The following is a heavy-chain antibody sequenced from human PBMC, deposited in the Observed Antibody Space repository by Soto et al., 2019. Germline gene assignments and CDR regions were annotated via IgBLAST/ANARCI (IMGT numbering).Heavy chain of an antibody. J-gene: IGHJ4*01. Sequence: QLQLVQSGSEVKKPGAAVKVSCKTSGFTFTNYGFTWVRQAPGKGLEWMGWSSALNGFTNYAQDFQGRVTFTTDSSANTAYMELRGLGSDDTAFYYCAATTSIAIGLRDWGHGTLVSVAS. V-gene: IGHV1-18*01. CDR2: SSALNGFT. CDR1: GFTFTNYG. D-gene: IGHD6-6*01. CDR3: AATTSIAIGLRD.